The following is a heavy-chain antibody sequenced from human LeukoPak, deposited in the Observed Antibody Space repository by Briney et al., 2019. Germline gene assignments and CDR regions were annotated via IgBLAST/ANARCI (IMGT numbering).Heavy chain of an antibody. V-gene: IGHV1-18*04. J-gene: IGHJ6*02. Sequence: ASVKVSCKASGYTFTGYYTHCVRQAPGQGLECMGWISAYNGNTEYAHKLQGRVTMTTDTSTSTAYMELRGLRSDDTAVYYCARLTTVTTAGHCGMDVWGQGTTVTVSS. CDR2: ISAYNGNT. D-gene: IGHD4-17*01. CDR3: ARLTTVTTAGHCGMDV. CDR1: GYTFTGYY.